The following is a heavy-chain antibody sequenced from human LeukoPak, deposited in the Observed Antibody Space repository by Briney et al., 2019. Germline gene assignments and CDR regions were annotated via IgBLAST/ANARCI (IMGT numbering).Heavy chain of an antibody. D-gene: IGHD2-21*02. CDR1: GGSISSYY. J-gene: IGHJ4*02. CDR3: AGLRGGLLDY. V-gene: IGHV4-59*08. CDR2: IYYSGST. Sequence: PSETLSLTCTVSGGSISSYYWSWIRQPPGKGLEWIGYIYYSGSTNYNPSLKSRVTISVDTSKNQFSLKLSSVTAADTAVYYCAGLRGGLLDYWGQGTLVTVSS.